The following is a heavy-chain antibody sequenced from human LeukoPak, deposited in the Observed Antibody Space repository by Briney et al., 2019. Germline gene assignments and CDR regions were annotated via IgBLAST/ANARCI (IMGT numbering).Heavy chain of an antibody. D-gene: IGHD3-9*01. J-gene: IGHJ4*02. V-gene: IGHV3-48*01. CDR2: ISSSGSTI. Sequence: GGSLRLSCAASGFTFSSYAMSWVRQAPGKGLEWVSYISSSGSTIYYADSVKGRFTISRDNSKNTLYLQMNSLRADDTAVYYCARDPTQYDILTGYKLSGDFDYWGQGTLVTVSS. CDR1: GFTFSSYA. CDR3: ARDPTQYDILTGYKLSGDFDY.